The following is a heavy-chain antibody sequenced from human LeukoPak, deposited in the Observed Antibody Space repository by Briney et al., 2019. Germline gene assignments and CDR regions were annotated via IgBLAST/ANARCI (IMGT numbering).Heavy chain of an antibody. CDR3: ARLLGLDYYYYYGMDV. CDR1: GYIFTSYW. J-gene: IGHJ6*02. V-gene: IGHV5-51*01. CDR2: IYPGDSDT. D-gene: IGHD7-27*01. Sequence: GESLKISCKGSGYIFTSYWIGWVRQMPGKGLEWMGIIYPGDSDTRYSPSFQGQVTISADKSISTAYLQWSSLKASDTAMYYCARLLGLDYYYYYGMDVWGQGTTVTVSS.